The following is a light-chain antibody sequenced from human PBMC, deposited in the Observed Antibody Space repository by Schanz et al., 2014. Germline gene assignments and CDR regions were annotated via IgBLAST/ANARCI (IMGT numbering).Light chain of an antibody. Sequence: EIVMTQSPATLSVSPGERATLSCRASQSVNSNLAWYQQKPGLPPRLLIYGASTRATDIPARFTGSGAGTEFTLTISSLQSEDFAVYYCQQRSNWPPMYTFGQGTKLEIK. CDR1: QSVNSN. CDR3: QQRSNWPPMYT. J-gene: IGKJ2*01. V-gene: IGKV3-15*01. CDR2: GAS.